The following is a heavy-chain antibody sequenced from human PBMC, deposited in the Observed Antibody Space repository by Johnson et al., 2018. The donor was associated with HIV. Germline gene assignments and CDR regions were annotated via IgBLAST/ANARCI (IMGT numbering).Heavy chain of an antibody. D-gene: IGHD3-22*01. CDR2: ISWNSANI. Sequence: VDSGGGLVQPGRSLRLSCAPSGFTFDDYAMHWVRQAPGKGLEWVPGISWNSANIDYVDYVQGRFTISRDNTKNSLYLQVNSRRAEDTAVYYCARTSTPYDTHVGPFDIWGQGKMVTVSS. CDR1: GFTFDDYA. J-gene: IGHJ3*02. V-gene: IGHV3-9*01. CDR3: ARTSTPYDTHVGPFDI.